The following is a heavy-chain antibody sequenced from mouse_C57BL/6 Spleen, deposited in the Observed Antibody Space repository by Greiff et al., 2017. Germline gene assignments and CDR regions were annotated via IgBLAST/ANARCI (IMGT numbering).Heavy chain of an antibody. CDR3: ARDDYEFAY. CDR2: INPSSGYT. CDR1: GYTFTSYT. V-gene: IGHV1-4*01. J-gene: IGHJ3*01. D-gene: IGHD2-4*01. Sequence: VMLVESGAELARPGASVKMSCKASGYTFTSYTMHWVKQRPGQGLEWIGYINPSSGYTKYNQKFKDKATLTADKSSSTAYMQLSSLTSEDSAVYYCARDDYEFAYWGQGTMVTVSA.